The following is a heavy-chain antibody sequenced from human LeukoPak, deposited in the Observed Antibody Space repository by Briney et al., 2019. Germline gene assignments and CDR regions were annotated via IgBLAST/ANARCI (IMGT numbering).Heavy chain of an antibody. Sequence: AGGSLRLSCTASGFTFGDYAMSWFRRAPGKGLEWVGFIRSKAYGGTTEYAASVKGRFAISGDDSKSIAYLQMNSLKMEDTAVYYCTRYDYGSYAFDYWGQGTLVTVSS. CDR2: IRSKAYGGTT. D-gene: IGHD4-17*01. V-gene: IGHV3-49*03. CDR1: GFTFGDYA. J-gene: IGHJ4*02. CDR3: TRYDYGSYAFDY.